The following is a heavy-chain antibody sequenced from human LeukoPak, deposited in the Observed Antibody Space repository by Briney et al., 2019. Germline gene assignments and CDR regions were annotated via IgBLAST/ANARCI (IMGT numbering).Heavy chain of an antibody. J-gene: IGHJ2*01. Sequence: GESLRLSCTGSGFMFNAYWMTWVRKAPGMWLEWVGNIRQDGGEIFYVDSVRGRFTISRDNAKNSLYLHLNSLRAEDTAVYYCARTKTEWFLDLWGRGTLVTVSS. CDR2: IRQDGGEI. V-gene: IGHV3-7*01. CDR1: GFMFNAYW. D-gene: IGHD2-21*02. CDR3: ARTKTEWFLDL.